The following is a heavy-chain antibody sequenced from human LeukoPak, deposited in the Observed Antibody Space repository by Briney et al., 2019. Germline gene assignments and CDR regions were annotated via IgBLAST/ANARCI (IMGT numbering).Heavy chain of an antibody. CDR2: IYSGGST. CDR1: GFTVSSNY. CDR3: ARVGYSGYDYGPRYFDY. D-gene: IGHD5-12*01. J-gene: IGHJ4*02. Sequence: GGSLRLSCAASGFTVSSNYMSWVRQAPGKGLEWVSVIYSGGSTYYADSVKGRFTISRDNSKNTLYLQMNSLRAEDTAVYYCARVGYSGYDYGPRYFDYWGQGTLVTVSS. V-gene: IGHV3-53*01.